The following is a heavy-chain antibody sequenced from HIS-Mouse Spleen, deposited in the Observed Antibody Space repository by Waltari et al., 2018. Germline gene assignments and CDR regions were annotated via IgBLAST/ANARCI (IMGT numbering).Heavy chain of an antibody. Sequence: QLQLQESGPGLVKPSETLSLTCTVSGGSISSSSYYWGWIRQPPGKGLEWIGSIYYSGSTYYNPSLKSRVTIPVDTSKNQFSLKLSSVTAADTAVYYCARDRELYFDYWGQGTLVTVSS. D-gene: IGHD1-26*01. J-gene: IGHJ4*02. V-gene: IGHV4-39*07. CDR1: GGSISSSSYY. CDR2: IYYSGST. CDR3: ARDRELYFDY.